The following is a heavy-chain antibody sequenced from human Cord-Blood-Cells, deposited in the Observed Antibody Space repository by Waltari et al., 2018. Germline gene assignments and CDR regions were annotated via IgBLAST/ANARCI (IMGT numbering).Heavy chain of an antibody. D-gene: IGHD3-22*01. Sequence: EVQLVESGGGLVQPGGSLRLSCAASGFTFSDHYMAWVRQAPGKGLEWVGRTRNKANSYTTEYAASVKGRFTISRDDSKNSLYLQMNSLKTEDTAVYYCARSYYDSSGYYYYFDYWGQGTLVTVSS. J-gene: IGHJ4*02. CDR3: ARSYYDSSGYYYYFDY. V-gene: IGHV3-72*01. CDR1: GFTFSDHY. CDR2: TRNKANSYTT.